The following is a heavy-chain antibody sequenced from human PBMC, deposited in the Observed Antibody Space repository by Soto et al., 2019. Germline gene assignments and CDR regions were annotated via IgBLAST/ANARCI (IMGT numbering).Heavy chain of an antibody. CDR2: IYYSGST. Sequence: QVQLQESGPGLVKPSETLSLTCTVSGGSISSYYWSWIRQPPGKGLEWIGYIYYSGSTNYNPSLKSRVTISVDTSKNQFSLKLSSVTAADTAVYYCARLFGSYYYGMDVWGQGTTVTVSS. CDR3: ARLFGSYYYGMDV. CDR1: GGSISSYY. D-gene: IGHD3-10*02. V-gene: IGHV4-59*01. J-gene: IGHJ6*02.